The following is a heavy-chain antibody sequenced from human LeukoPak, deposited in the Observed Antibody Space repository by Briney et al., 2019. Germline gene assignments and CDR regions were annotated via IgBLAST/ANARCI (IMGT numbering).Heavy chain of an antibody. Sequence: GESLKISCKGSGYSFTSYWIGWVRQMPGKGLEWMGIIYPGDSDTRYSPSFQGQVTISADKSISTAYLQWSSLKASDTAMYYCARHHSSSWCEHYYYYMDVWGKGTTVTVSS. V-gene: IGHV5-51*01. J-gene: IGHJ6*03. CDR3: ARHHSSSWCEHYYYYMDV. CDR2: IYPGDSDT. CDR1: GYSFTSYW. D-gene: IGHD6-13*01.